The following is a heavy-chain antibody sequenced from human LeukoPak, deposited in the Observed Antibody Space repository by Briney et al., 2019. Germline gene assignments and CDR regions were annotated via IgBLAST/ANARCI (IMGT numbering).Heavy chain of an antibody. CDR3: AREINGDFNY. V-gene: IGHV3-74*03. Sequence: GGSLRLSCAASGFTFSSDWMHWVRQVPGKGLVWVSGIKSDGITTTYADSVKGRFTISRDNAKNTMYLQMNSLRAEDTAVYYCAREINGDFNYWARGSLVIVSS. J-gene: IGHJ4*02. D-gene: IGHD7-27*01. CDR2: IKSDGITT. CDR1: GFTFSSDW.